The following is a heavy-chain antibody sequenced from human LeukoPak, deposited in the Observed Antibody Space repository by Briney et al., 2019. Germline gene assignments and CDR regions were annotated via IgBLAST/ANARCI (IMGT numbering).Heavy chain of an antibody. V-gene: IGHV4-4*07. CDR1: GGSISSYY. J-gene: IGHJ3*02. Sequence: PSETLSLTCTVSGGSISSYYWSWIRQPAGKGLEWIGRIYTSGSTNYNPSLKSRVTISVDTSKNQFSLKLSSVTAADTAVYYCASMAVARSDAFDIWGQGTMVTVSS. D-gene: IGHD6-19*01. CDR2: IYTSGST. CDR3: ASMAVARSDAFDI.